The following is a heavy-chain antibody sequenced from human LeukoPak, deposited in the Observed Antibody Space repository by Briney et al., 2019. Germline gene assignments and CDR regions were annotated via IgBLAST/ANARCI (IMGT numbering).Heavy chain of an antibody. CDR2: ISYDGSNK. Sequence: GGSLRLSCAASGFTFSSYGMHWVRQAPGKGLEWVAVISYDGSNKYYADSVKGRFTISRDNSKNTLYLQMDSLRAEDTAVYYCAREKLDGYNSDAFDIWGQGTMVTVSS. V-gene: IGHV3-30*03. J-gene: IGHJ3*02. CDR1: GFTFSSYG. D-gene: IGHD5-24*01. CDR3: AREKLDGYNSDAFDI.